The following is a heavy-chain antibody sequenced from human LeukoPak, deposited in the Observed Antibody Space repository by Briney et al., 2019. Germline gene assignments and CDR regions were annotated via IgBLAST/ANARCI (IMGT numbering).Heavy chain of an antibody. CDR3: ARPDIVGATAAFDI. CDR1: GGSISSYY. Sequence: KPSETLSLTCTVSGGSISSYYWSWIRQPPGKGLEWIGYIYDSGSTNYNPSLKSRVTISVDTSKNQFSLKLSSVTAADTAVYYCARPDIVGATAAFDIWGQGTMVTVSS. D-gene: IGHD1-26*01. J-gene: IGHJ3*02. V-gene: IGHV4-59*01. CDR2: IYDSGST.